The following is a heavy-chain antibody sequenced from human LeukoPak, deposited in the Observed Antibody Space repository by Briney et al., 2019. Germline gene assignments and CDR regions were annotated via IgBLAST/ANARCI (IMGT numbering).Heavy chain of an antibody. J-gene: IGHJ3*02. CDR1: GGTFSSYA. CDR3: ARDLFLSSNSAFDI. Sequence: ASVKVSCKASGGTFSSYAISWVRQAPGQGLEWMGGIIPIFGTVNYAQKFQGRVTIIADEFTSTAYMELSSLRSEDTAVYYCARDLFLSSNSAFDIWGQGTKVIVSS. V-gene: IGHV1-69*13. D-gene: IGHD2/OR15-2a*01. CDR2: IIPIFGTV.